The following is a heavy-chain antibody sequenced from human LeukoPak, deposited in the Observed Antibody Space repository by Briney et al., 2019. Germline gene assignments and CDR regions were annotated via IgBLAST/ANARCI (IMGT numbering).Heavy chain of an antibody. J-gene: IGHJ4*02. V-gene: IGHV3-30-3*01. D-gene: IGHD5-18*01. Sequence: PGGSLRLSCLVSDFSFNRYLMHWVRQAPGKGLEWVTSISDDGTNKYYSDSVRGRFTISRDNSKSTLYLQMDSLRIEDTSMYYCVRGLWTAMGAGAYWGQGTLVAVSS. CDR1: DFSFNRYL. CDR2: ISDDGTNK. CDR3: VRGLWTAMGAGAY.